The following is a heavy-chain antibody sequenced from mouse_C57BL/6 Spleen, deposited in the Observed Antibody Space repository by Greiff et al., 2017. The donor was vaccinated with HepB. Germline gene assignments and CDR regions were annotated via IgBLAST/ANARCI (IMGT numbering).Heavy chain of an antibody. CDR1: GYAFSSYW. J-gene: IGHJ1*03. D-gene: IGHD1-1*01. V-gene: IGHV1-80*01. CDR3: ARALITTVVNWYFDV. CDR2: IYPGDGDT. Sequence: VQLQQSGAELVKPGASVKISCKASGYAFSSYWMNWVKQRPGKGLEWIGQIYPGDGDTNYNGKFKGKATLTADKSSSTAYMQLSSLTSEDSAVYFCARALITTVVNWYFDVWGTGTTVTVSS.